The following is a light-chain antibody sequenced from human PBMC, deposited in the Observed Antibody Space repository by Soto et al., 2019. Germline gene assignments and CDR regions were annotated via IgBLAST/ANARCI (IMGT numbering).Light chain of an antibody. J-gene: IGKJ4*01. Sequence: DIQMTQSPSTLSASVGDRVTITCRASQSISSWLAWYQQKPGKAPNLLIYKASSLESGVPSRFSGSGSGTEVALRGGSLQPDDFATYYCQQYDSYPLTFGGGTKVEIK. CDR2: KAS. V-gene: IGKV1-5*03. CDR1: QSISSW. CDR3: QQYDSYPLT.